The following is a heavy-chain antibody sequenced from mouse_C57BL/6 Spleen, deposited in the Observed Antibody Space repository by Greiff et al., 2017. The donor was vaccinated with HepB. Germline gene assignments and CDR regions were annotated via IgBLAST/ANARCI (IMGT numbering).Heavy chain of an antibody. CDR1: GFSFNTYA. J-gene: IGHJ4*01. D-gene: IGHD2-3*01. CDR3: VRHALYREDYAMDY. CDR2: IRSKSNNYAT. Sequence: EVMLVESGGGLVQPKGSLKLSCAASGFSFNTYAMNWVRQAPGKGLEWVARIRSKSNNYATYYADSVKDRFTISRDDSESMLYLQMNNLKTEDTAMYYCVRHALYREDYAMDYWGQGTSVTVSS. V-gene: IGHV10-1*01.